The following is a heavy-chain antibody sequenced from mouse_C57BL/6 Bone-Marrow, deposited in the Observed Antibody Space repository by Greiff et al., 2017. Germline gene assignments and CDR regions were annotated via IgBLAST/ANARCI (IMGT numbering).Heavy chain of an antibody. D-gene: IGHD1-1*01. J-gene: IGHJ2*01. CDR3: TREDSYYYGSSYGFDY. V-gene: IGHV1-15*01. CDR1: GYTFTDYE. CDR2: IDPETGGT. Sequence: QVQLQQSGAELVRPGASVTLSCKASGYTFTDYEMHWVKQTPVHGLEWIGAIDPETGGTAYNQKFKGKAILTADKSSSTAYMELRSLTSEDSAVYYCTREDSYYYGSSYGFDYWGQGTTLTVSS.